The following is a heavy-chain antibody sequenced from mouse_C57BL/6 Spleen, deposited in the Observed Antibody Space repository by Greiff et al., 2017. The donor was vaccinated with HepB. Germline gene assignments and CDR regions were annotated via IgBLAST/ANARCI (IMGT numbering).Heavy chain of an antibody. Sequence: VQLQQSGPELVKPGASVKISCKASGYSFTGYYMNWVKQSPEKSLEWIGEINPSTGGTTYNQKFKAKATLTVDKSSSTAYMQLKSLTSEDSAVYYCARLNGSVYLTFAYWGQGTLGTVSA. J-gene: IGHJ3*01. CDR3: ARLNGSVYLTFAY. V-gene: IGHV1-42*01. CDR1: GYSFTGYY. CDR2: INPSTGGT. D-gene: IGHD1-1*01.